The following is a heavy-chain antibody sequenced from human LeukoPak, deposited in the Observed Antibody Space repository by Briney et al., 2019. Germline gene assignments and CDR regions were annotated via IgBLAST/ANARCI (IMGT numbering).Heavy chain of an antibody. J-gene: IGHJ4*02. Sequence: GGSLRLSCAASGFTFSSYAMSWVRQAPGKGLEYVSAISNHGGSTYYANSVKGRFIISRDNSKNTLYLQMGSLRAEDLAVYYCARESATSGWLFDYWGQGTLVTVSS. CDR3: ARESATSGWLFDY. V-gene: IGHV3-64*01. D-gene: IGHD6-19*01. CDR1: GFTFSSYA. CDR2: ISNHGGST.